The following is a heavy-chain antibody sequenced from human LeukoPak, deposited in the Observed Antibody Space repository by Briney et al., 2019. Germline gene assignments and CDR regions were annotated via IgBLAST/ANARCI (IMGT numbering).Heavy chain of an antibody. CDR3: ARGRRGYGYVDY. Sequence: SETLSLTCTVSGGSSSSDNYYWSWIRQPPGEGLEEIGSFHGGLIFYKSSLTSRVTISVDTSKSQFSLKLSSVTAADTAVYYCARGRRGYGYVDYWGQGTLVTVSS. CDR2: FHGGLI. J-gene: IGHJ4*02. D-gene: IGHD5-18*01. CDR1: GGSSSSDNYY. V-gene: IGHV4-39*07.